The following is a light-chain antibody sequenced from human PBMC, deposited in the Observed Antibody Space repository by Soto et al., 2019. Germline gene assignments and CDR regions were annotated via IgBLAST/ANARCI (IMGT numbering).Light chain of an antibody. J-gene: IGKJ5*01. CDR3: QQRLNWPPIT. CDR1: QSVSRY. V-gene: IGKV3-11*01. Sequence: IVLTQSPGTLSLSPGERATLSCRASQSVSRYLAWYQQKPCQAPRRLIYDASSRATGIPARFSGSGSGTDFTLTISSPEPEDLAVYYCQQRLNWPPITFSPGTRLEIK. CDR2: DAS.